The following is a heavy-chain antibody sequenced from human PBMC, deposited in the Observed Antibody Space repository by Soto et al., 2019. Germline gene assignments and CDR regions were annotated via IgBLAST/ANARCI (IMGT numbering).Heavy chain of an antibody. V-gene: IGHV1-8*01. CDR1: GYTFTSYD. Sequence: QVQLVQSGAEVKKPGASVKVSCKTSGYTFTSYDINWVRQATGQGLEWMGWMNPNSGNTGYAQKCQGRVTMTRNTSISTAYMELSSLRSEDTASYYCAIERTVAGNDYWGQGTLVTVSS. CDR2: MNPNSGNT. J-gene: IGHJ4*02. D-gene: IGHD6-19*01. CDR3: AIERTVAGNDY.